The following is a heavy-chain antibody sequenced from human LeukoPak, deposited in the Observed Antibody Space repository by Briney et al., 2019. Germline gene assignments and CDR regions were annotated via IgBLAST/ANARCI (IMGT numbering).Heavy chain of an antibody. CDR1: GFSFSHYW. Sequence: GGSLRLSCAASGFSFSHYWMAWVRQAPGKGLEWVANIKEDGTDQYYVDSVRGRFTVSRDNAANSLYLQMRSLRPDDTAVYFCGRSKDRCWPFDSWGRGTLVAVS. V-gene: IGHV3-7*01. J-gene: IGHJ4*02. CDR3: GRSKDRCWPFDS. D-gene: IGHD2-15*01. CDR2: IKEDGTDQ.